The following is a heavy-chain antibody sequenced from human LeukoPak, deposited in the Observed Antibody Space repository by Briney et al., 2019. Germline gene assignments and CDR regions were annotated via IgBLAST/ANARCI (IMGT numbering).Heavy chain of an antibody. D-gene: IGHD1-26*01. Sequence: SQTLSLTCTVSGGSISSGGYYWSWIRQPPGKGLEWIGYIYHSGSTYYNPSLKSRVTISVDRSKNQFSLKLSSVTAADTAVYYCANENSGSYSASDIWGQGTMVTVSS. J-gene: IGHJ3*02. CDR3: ANENSGSYSASDI. V-gene: IGHV4-30-2*01. CDR2: IYHSGST. CDR1: GGSISSGGYY.